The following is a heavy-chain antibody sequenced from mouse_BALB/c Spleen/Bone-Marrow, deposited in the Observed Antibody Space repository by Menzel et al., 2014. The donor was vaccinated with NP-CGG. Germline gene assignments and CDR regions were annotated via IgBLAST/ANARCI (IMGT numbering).Heavy chain of an antibody. CDR3: NADPIT. CDR1: GFNIKDYY. V-gene: IGHV14-4*02. Sequence: EVQLQQSGAELVRSGASVKLSCTASGFNIKDYYMNWVKQRPEQGLEWIGWIDPENGDTEYAPKFQGKATMTADTSSNTAYLQLSSLTSGDTGVYYCNADPITWGQGTTLTVSS. CDR2: IDPENGDT. J-gene: IGHJ2*01.